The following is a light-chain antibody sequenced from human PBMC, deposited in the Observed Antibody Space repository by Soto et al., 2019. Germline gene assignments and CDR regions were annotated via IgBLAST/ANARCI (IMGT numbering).Light chain of an antibody. Sequence: EIVLTQSPATLSLSPVEIAALGAVGIQSVSSYLAWYQQKPGQAPRLLIYDASNRATGIPARFSGSGSGTDFTLTISSLEPEDFAVYYCQQRSNWPPSINFGQGTRLEIK. CDR1: QSVSSY. V-gene: IGKV3-11*01. J-gene: IGKJ5*01. CDR2: DAS. CDR3: QQRSNWPPSIN.